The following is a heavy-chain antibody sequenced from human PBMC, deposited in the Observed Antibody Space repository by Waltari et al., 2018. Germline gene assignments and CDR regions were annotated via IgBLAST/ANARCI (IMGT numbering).Heavy chain of an antibody. Sequence: QVQLVQSGAEVKKPGSSVKVSCKASGGTFSSYALSWVRQAPGQGLEWMGRIIPILGIANYAQKFQGRVTITADKSTSTAYMELSSLRSEDTAVYYCASGVWGYYYGMDVWGQGTTVTVSS. J-gene: IGHJ6*02. CDR2: IIPILGIA. V-gene: IGHV1-69*04. CDR1: GGTFSSYA. CDR3: ASGVWGYYYGMDV. D-gene: IGHD2-8*01.